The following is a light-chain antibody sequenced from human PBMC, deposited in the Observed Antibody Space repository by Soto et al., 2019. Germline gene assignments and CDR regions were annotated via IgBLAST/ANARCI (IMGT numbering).Light chain of an antibody. V-gene: IGKV3-20*01. Sequence: EIVLIQSPATLSLSPGERATLSCRASQSVSSYLAWYQQKPGQAPRLLIYDASNRATGIPARFSGSGSGTDFTLTISRLEPEDFAVYYCQQYGSSPTTFGQGTKVDIK. J-gene: IGKJ1*01. CDR2: DAS. CDR3: QQYGSSPTT. CDR1: QSVSSY.